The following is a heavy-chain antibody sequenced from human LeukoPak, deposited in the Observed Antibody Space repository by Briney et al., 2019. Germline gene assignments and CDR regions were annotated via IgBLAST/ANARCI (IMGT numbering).Heavy chain of an antibody. CDR3: ARDRRSSGDFDY. CDR1: GFPFISYE. J-gene: IGHJ4*02. V-gene: IGHV3-48*03. Sequence: GGPLRHSCAPSGFPFISYEMTWVPQAPGRGVERVSYISSSGTTIYYADSVQGRFTISRDNAKNSLYLQRNSLRAEDTAVYYCARDRRSSGDFDYWGQGTLVTVSS. CDR2: ISSSGTTI. D-gene: IGHD6-19*01.